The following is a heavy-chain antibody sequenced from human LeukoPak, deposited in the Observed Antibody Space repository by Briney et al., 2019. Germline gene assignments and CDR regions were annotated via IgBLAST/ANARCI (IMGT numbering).Heavy chain of an antibody. CDR3: ARRHDAYYDILTGYYGLHY. V-gene: IGHV1-18*01. D-gene: IGHD3-9*01. CDR2: ISAYNGNT. CDR1: GYTFTSYG. J-gene: IGHJ4*02. Sequence: ASVKVSCKASGYTFTSYGISGVRQAPGQGLEWMGWISAYNGNTNYAQKLQGRVTMTTDTSTSTAYMELRSLRSDDTAVYYCARRHDAYYDILTGYYGLHYWGQGTLVTVSS.